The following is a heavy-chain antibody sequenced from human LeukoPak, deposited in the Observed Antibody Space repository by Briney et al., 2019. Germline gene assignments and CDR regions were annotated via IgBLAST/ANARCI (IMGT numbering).Heavy chain of an antibody. CDR3: ARGARSNGDYFDY. Sequence: PSETLSLTCTVSGDSISSGDYYWSWIRQPAGKGLEWIGRISSSGSTNYNPSLKSRVTISVDTSKNQFSLKLSSVTAADTAVYYCARGARSNGDYFDYWGQGTLVTVSS. CDR1: GDSISSGDYY. D-gene: IGHD4-17*01. V-gene: IGHV4-61*02. CDR2: ISSSGST. J-gene: IGHJ4*02.